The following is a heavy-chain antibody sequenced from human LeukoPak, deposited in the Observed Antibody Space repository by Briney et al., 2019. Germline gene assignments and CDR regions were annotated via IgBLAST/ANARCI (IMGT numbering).Heavy chain of an antibody. D-gene: IGHD2-2*03. V-gene: IGHV3-48*01. CDR1: GFTVSSNY. J-gene: IGHJ3*02. CDR3: AMDIVVVPAARYDAFDI. CDR2: ISSSSSTI. Sequence: GGSLRLSCAASGFTVSSNYMSWVRQAPGKGLEWVSYISSSSSTIYYADSVKGRFTISRDNAKNSLYLQMNSLRAEDTAVYYCAMDIVVVPAARYDAFDIWGQGTMVTVSS.